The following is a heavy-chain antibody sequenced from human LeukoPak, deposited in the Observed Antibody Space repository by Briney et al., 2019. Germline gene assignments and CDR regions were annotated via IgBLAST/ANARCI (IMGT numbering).Heavy chain of an antibody. CDR2: ISGSGGST. V-gene: IGHV3-23*01. J-gene: IGHJ5*02. CDR3: AKHGAMVRGVVHNWFDP. Sequence: GGSLRLSCAASGFTFSNYAITWVRQAPGKGLEWVSTISGSGGSTYYADSVKGRFTISRDNSKNTLYLQMNSLRAEDTAVYYCAKHGAMVRGVVHNWFDPWGQGTLVTVSS. D-gene: IGHD3-10*01. CDR1: GFTFSNYA.